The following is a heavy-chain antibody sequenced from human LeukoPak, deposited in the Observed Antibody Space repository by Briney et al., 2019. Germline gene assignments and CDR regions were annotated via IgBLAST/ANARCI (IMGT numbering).Heavy chain of an antibody. CDR2: IRSKAYGGTT. D-gene: IGHD5-12*01. CDR3: TRDGPRLSEPVGY. V-gene: IGHV3-49*04. Sequence: GGSLRLSCAASGFTFGDYAMSWVRQAPGKGLEWVGFIRSKAYGGTTEYAASVKGRFTISRDDSKSIAYLQMNSLKTEDTAVYYCTRDGPRLSEPVGYWGQGTLVTVSS. J-gene: IGHJ4*02. CDR1: GFTFGDYA.